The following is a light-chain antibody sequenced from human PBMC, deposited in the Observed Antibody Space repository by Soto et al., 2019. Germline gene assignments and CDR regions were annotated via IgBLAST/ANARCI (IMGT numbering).Light chain of an antibody. CDR2: GAS. CDR1: QSVSNT. Sequence: EIVMTQSPATLSLSPGERATLSCRASQSVSNTLAWYQKKPGQAPRLLIYGASTRATGIPARFSGSASGTDFTLTISSLQSEDFAVYYCQQYNNWWTFGQGTKVEIK. J-gene: IGKJ1*01. V-gene: IGKV3-15*01. CDR3: QQYNNWWT.